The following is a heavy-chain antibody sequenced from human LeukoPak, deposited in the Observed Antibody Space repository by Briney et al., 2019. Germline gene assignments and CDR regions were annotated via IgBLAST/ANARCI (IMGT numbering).Heavy chain of an antibody. CDR3: ARGSSRFDT. CDR2: IYYSGTT. V-gene: IGHV4-59*01. D-gene: IGHD1-26*01. Sequence: PSETLCLTCTVSGGSISSYYWSWIRQPPGKGLEWIGYIYYSGTTNYNPSLKSRVTISVDTSKNFSLQLSSVTAADTAVYYCARGSSRFDTWGQGSLVTVSS. CDR1: GGSISSYY. J-gene: IGHJ5*02.